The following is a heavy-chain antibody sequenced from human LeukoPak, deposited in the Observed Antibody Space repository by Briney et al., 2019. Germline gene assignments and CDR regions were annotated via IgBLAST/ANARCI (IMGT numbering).Heavy chain of an antibody. CDR1: GFPFIEYS. CDR3: AGDHNYAFDN. V-gene: IGHV3-48*01. Sequence: GGSLRLSCTASGFPFIEYSMNWVRQAPGKGLEWISYVGIDSGNTKYADSVRGRFTISADKAKNSLYLQMNSLRVEDTAVYYCAGDHNYAFDNWGQGTLVSVAS. CDR2: VGIDSGNT. J-gene: IGHJ4*02. D-gene: IGHD1-1*01.